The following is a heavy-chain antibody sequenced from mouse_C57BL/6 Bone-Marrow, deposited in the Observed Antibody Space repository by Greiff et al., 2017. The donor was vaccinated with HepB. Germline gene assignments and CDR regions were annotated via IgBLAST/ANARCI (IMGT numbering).Heavy chain of an antibody. J-gene: IGHJ4*01. Sequence: DVKLQESGGGLVKPGGSLKLSCAASGFTFSSYAMSWVRQTPEKRLEWVATISDGGSYTYYPDNVKGRFTISRDNAKNNLYLQMSHLKSEDTAMYYCARDADYYGSRVGYYAMDYWGQGTSVTVSS. CDR1: GFTFSSYA. V-gene: IGHV5-4*01. D-gene: IGHD1-1*01. CDR2: ISDGGSYT. CDR3: ARDADYYGSRVGYYAMDY.